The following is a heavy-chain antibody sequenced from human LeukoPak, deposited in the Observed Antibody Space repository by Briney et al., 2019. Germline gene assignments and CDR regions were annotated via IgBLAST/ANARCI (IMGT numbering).Heavy chain of an antibody. V-gene: IGHV4-31*03. J-gene: IGHJ3*02. CDR3: ARERGILRGDAFDI. CDR1: GGSISSGGYY. D-gene: IGHD1-26*01. CDR2: IYYSGST. Sequence: SETLSLTCTVSGGSISSGGYYWSWIRQYPGKGLEWIGYIYYSGSTSYNPSLKSRVTISVDTSKSQFYLKPTSVTAADTAVYYCARERGILRGDAFDIWGQGTVVTVSS.